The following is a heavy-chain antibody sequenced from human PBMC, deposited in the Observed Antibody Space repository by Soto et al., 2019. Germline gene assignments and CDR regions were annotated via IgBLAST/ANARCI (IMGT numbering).Heavy chain of an antibody. CDR1: GYTFTSYY. Sequence: ASVKVSCKASGYTFTSYYMHWVLQAPGQGLEWMGIINPSGGSTSYAQKFQGRVTMTRDTSTSTVYMELSSLRSEDTAVYYCATYTFYYYYGMDVWGQGTTVTVSS. V-gene: IGHV1-46*01. D-gene: IGHD3-16*01. CDR2: INPSGGST. J-gene: IGHJ6*02. CDR3: ATYTFYYYYGMDV.